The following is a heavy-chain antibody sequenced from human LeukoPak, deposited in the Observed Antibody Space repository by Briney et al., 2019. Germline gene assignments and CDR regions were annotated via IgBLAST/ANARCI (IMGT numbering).Heavy chain of an antibody. D-gene: IGHD3-22*01. V-gene: IGHV3-9*03. CDR1: GFTFDDYA. J-gene: IGHJ3*02. CDR3: AKAQKSYYDSSGYSPAGAFDI. Sequence: GRSLRLSCAASGFTFDDYAMHWVRQAPGKGLEWVSGISWNSGSIGYADSVKGRFTISRDNAKNSLYLQTNSLRAEDMALYYCAKAQKSYYDSSGYSPAGAFDIWGQGTMVTVSS. CDR2: ISWNSGSI.